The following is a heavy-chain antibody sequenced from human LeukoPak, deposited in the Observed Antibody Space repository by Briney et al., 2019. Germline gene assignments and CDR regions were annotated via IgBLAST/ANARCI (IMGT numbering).Heavy chain of an antibody. CDR2: IYYSGST. CDR3: ARGRFLDAFDI. J-gene: IGHJ3*02. D-gene: IGHD3-3*01. CDR1: VGSISSYY. Sequence: PSETLSLTCTVSVGSISSYYWSWIRQPPGKGLEWIGYIYYSGSTKYKPSLKSRVTISVDTSKNQFSLKLSSVTAADTAVYYCARGRFLDAFDIWGKGTMVTVSS. V-gene: IGHV4-59*01.